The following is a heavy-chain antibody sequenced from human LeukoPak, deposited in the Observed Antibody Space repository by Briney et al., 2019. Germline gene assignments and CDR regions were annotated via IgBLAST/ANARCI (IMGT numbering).Heavy chain of an antibody. V-gene: IGHV3-21*01. CDR2: ISGGSGHI. D-gene: IGHD3-16*01. Sequence: PGGSLRLSCAASGFSFSSYTMAWVRQAPGKGLEWVSSISGGSGHIYYADSLKGRFTISRDNDKNSLYLQMNSLRAEDTAVYYCARVLNPERYDYVWGSSPDDAFDIWGQGTMVTVSS. J-gene: IGHJ3*02. CDR3: ARVLNPERYDYVWGSSPDDAFDI. CDR1: GFSFSSYT.